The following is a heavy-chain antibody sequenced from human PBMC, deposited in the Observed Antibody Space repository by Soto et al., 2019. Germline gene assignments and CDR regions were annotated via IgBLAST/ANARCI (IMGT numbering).Heavy chain of an antibody. CDR2: ISGNGGST. V-gene: IGHV3-23*01. CDR3: VKAQNSGCYGSPYYFDY. D-gene: IGHD1-26*01. CDR1: GFTFSFFA. J-gene: IGHJ4*02. Sequence: QAGGSLRLSCAASGFTFSFFAMSWVRQAPGKGLEWVSGISGNGGSTFYADSVRGRFTISRDNSKNTLYVQMNSLRAEDTAIYYCVKAQNSGCYGSPYYFDYWGQGTLVTVS.